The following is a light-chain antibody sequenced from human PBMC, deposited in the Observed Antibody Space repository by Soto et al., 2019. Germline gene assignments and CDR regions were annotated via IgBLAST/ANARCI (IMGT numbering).Light chain of an antibody. V-gene: IGKV3-15*01. Sequence: ETVMTQSPATLSVSPGERATLSCRASQSVNSNLAWYQQKLGQAPRVLIFGASTRATGIPARFSGSGSGKEFSLTINSLQSEDFAVYYCQEYNTWPFTVGPGTKVEI. CDR1: QSVNSN. CDR3: QEYNTWPFT. CDR2: GAS. J-gene: IGKJ3*01.